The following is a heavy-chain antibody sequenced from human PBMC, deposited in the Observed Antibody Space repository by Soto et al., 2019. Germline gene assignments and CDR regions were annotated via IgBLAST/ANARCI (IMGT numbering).Heavy chain of an antibody. CDR3: ARVEMATTPFDY. V-gene: IGHV4-31*03. D-gene: IGHD1-1*01. CDR2: IYYSGST. CDR1: GGSISSGGYY. J-gene: IGHJ4*02. Sequence: PSETLSLTCTVSGGSISSGGYYWSWIRQHPGKGLEWIGYIYYSGSTYYNPSLKSRVTISVDTSKNQFSLKLSSVTAADTAVYYCARVEMATTPFDYWGQGTLVTVSS.